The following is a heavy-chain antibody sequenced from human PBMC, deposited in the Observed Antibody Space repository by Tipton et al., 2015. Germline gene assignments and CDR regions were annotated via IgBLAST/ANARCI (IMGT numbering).Heavy chain of an antibody. CDR3: ARLVGVGSYYFDY. V-gene: IGHV3-53*01. CDR1: GFTFSNAW. Sequence: GSLRLSCAASGFTFSNAWMSWVRQAPGKGLEWVSVIYSGGSTYYADSVKGRFTISRDNSKNTLYLQMNSLRAEDTAVYYCARLVGVGSYYFDYWGQGTLVTVSS. D-gene: IGHD2-15*01. CDR2: IYSGGST. J-gene: IGHJ4*02.